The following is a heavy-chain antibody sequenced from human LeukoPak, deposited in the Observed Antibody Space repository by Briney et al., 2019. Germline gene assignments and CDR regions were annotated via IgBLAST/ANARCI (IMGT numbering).Heavy chain of an antibody. V-gene: IGHV4-59*01. CDR1: GGSISSYY. J-gene: IGHJ4*02. D-gene: IGHD4-17*01. CDR3: ARVKNDYGDQPFDY. CDR2: IYYSGST. Sequence: SETLSLTCTVSGGSISSYYLSWIRQPPGKGLEWIGYIYYSGSTNYNPSLKSRVTISVDTSKNQFSLKLSSVTAADTAVYYCARVKNDYGDQPFDYWGQGTLVTVSS.